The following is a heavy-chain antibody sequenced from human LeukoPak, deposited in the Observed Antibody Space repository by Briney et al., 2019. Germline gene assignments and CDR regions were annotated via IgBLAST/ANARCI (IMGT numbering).Heavy chain of an antibody. CDR2: ISGSGGST. J-gene: IGHJ3*02. Sequence: GGSLRLSCVASGFTFSSYAMSWVRQAPGKGLEWVSAISGSGGSTYYADSVKGRFTISRDNSKNTLYLQMNSLRAEDTAVYYCAKRITGTDDAFDIWGQGTMVTVSS. D-gene: IGHD1-7*01. V-gene: IGHV3-23*01. CDR3: AKRITGTDDAFDI. CDR1: GFTFSSYA.